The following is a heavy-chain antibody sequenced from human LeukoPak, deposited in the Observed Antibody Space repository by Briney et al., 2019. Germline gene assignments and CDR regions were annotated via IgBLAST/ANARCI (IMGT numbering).Heavy chain of an antibody. Sequence: SETLSLTCTVSGGSISSYYWSWIRQPPGKGLEWIGYIYYSGSTNYNPSLKSRVTISVDTSKNQFSLKLSSVTDADTAVYYCASGSRDGYNMGTDYWGQGTLVTVSS. CDR2: IYYSGST. CDR1: GGSISSYY. CDR3: ASGSRDGYNMGTDY. D-gene: IGHD5-24*01. V-gene: IGHV4-59*01. J-gene: IGHJ4*02.